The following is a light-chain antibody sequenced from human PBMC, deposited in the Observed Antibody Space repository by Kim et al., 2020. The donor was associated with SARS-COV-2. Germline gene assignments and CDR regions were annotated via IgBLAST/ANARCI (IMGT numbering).Light chain of an antibody. Sequence: SYELTQPPSVSVSPGQTASITCSGDKLGDKNASWYQQKPGQPPVLVIYQDSKRPSGIPERFSGSNSGNTATLTISGTQAMDEADYYCQAWDSSTAVFGGGTKLTVL. V-gene: IGLV3-1*01. J-gene: IGLJ3*02. CDR3: QAWDSSTAV. CDR1: KLGDKN. CDR2: QDS.